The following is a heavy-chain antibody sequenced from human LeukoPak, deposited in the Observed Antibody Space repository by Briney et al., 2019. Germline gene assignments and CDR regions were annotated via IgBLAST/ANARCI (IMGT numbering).Heavy chain of an antibody. V-gene: IGHV4-59*01. D-gene: IGHD1-26*01. Sequence: SETLSLTCAVYGGSFSGYYWSWIRQPPGKGLEWIGYIYYSGSTNYNPSLKSRVTISVDTSKNQFSLKLSSVTAADTAVYYCARSGSYYFDYYYYMDVWGKGTTVTVSS. CDR2: IYYSGST. CDR3: ARSGSYYFDYYYYMDV. J-gene: IGHJ6*03. CDR1: GGSFSGYY.